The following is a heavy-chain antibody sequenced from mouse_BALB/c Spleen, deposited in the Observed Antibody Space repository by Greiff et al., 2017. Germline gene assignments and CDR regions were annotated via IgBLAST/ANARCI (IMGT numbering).Heavy chain of an antibody. J-gene: IGHJ2*01. D-gene: IGHD3-2*02. Sequence: QVQLQQSGAELAKPGASVKMSCNASGYTFTSYWMHWVKQRPGQGLEWIGYINPSTGYTEYNQKFKDKATLTADKSSSTAYMQLSSLTSEDSAVYYCARSGYQRKNYFDYWGQGTTLTVSS. V-gene: IGHV1-7*01. CDR3: ARSGYQRKNYFDY. CDR2: INPSTGYT. CDR1: GYTFTSYW.